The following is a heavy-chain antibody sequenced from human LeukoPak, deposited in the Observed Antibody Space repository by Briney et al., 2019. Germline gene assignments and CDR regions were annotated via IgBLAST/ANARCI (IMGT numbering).Heavy chain of an antibody. CDR1: GFTFSSYS. CDR2: ISSSSSYI. J-gene: IGHJ4*02. Sequence: GGSLRLSCAASGFTFSSYSMNWVRQAPGKGLEWVSSISSSSSYIYYADSVKGRVTISRDNAKNSLYLQMNSLRAEDTAVYYCARGWYYYDSSDSMDYWGQGTLVTVSS. CDR3: ARGWYYYDSSDSMDY. D-gene: IGHD3-22*01. V-gene: IGHV3-21*01.